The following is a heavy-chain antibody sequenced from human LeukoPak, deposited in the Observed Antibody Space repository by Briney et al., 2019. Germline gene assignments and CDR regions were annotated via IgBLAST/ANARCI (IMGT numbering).Heavy chain of an antibody. D-gene: IGHD2-2*01. CDR3: AKGPLGGTAAAIDY. CDR2: ISYDGRNI. CDR1: GFTFNNYG. V-gene: IGHV3-30*18. J-gene: IGHJ4*02. Sequence: GGSLRLSCAASGFTFNNYGMHWVRQAPGKGLEWVAVISYDGRNIHYPDSVKGRFTISRDISTDTLWLQMDSLRTEDTAVYYCAKGPLGGTAAAIDYWGQGTLVTVSS.